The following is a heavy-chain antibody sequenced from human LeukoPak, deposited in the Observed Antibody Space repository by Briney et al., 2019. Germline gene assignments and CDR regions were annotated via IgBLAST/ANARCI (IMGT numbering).Heavy chain of an antibody. Sequence: GGSLRLSCAASRFAFSDFWMSWVRQAPGKGLEWVANIRHDGNAKNYVPSVRGRFTISRDNAKNSLYLQMNSLTVEDTAVYYCVTSHDSAGNDWGQGTLVTVSS. V-gene: IGHV3-7*01. J-gene: IGHJ4*02. CDR1: RFAFSDFW. CDR3: VTSHDSAGND. D-gene: IGHD2-15*01. CDR2: IRHDGNAK.